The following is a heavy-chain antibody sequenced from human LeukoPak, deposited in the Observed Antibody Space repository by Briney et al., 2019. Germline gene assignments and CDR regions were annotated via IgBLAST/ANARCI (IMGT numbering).Heavy chain of an antibody. J-gene: IGHJ4*02. V-gene: IGHV4-4*07. Sequence: PSETLSLTCSVSGGSISTYYWSWIRQPAGKGLEWIGRIYTSGSTDYSPSLKSRVTMSLDTSTNQFSLKLTSVTAADTAVYYCARFCSGGSCPPSWGQGTLVTVSS. CDR2: IYTSGST. D-gene: IGHD2-15*01. CDR3: ARFCSGGSCPPS. CDR1: GGSISTYY.